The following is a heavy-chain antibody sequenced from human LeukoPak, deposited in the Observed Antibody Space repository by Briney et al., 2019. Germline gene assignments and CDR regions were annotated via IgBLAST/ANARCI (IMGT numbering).Heavy chain of an antibody. CDR2: IYSGGST. D-gene: IGHD3-22*01. V-gene: IGHV3-53*01. CDR3: AVAYYYDSSGYWN. CDR1: GFTVSSNY. J-gene: IGHJ4*02. Sequence: GGSLRLSCAASGFTVSSNYMSWVRQAPGKGLEWVSVIYSGGSTYYADSVKGRFTISRDNSKNTLYLQMNSLRAEDTAVYYCAVAYYYDSSGYWNWGQGTLVTVSS.